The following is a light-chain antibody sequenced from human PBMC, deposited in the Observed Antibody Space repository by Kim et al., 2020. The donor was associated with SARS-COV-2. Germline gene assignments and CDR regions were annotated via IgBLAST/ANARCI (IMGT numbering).Light chain of an antibody. V-gene: IGKV1-8*01. CDR3: LQYYSYPQT. Sequence: ASTGDRVTITCRASQGISSDLAWYQQKPGKAPKLLIYAASTLQSGVPSRFSGSGSGTDFTLTISCLQSEDFATYYCLQYYSYPQTFGQGTKVDIK. J-gene: IGKJ1*01. CDR1: QGISSD. CDR2: AAS.